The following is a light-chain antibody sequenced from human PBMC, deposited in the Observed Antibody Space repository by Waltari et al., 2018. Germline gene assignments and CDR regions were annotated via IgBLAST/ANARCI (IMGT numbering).Light chain of an antibody. J-gene: IGKJ1*01. CDR2: GAS. CDR1: QTVSSYY. V-gene: IGKV3-20*01. CDR3: QQYFSQWT. Sequence: EIVLTQSPGTLSLSPGERTTPSCRASQTVSSYYLAWYQQKPGLAPPLLIYGASTRAPGTPYRFSGSGSGTDFTLTISSLQAEDVAVYYCQQYFSQWTFGQGTKVEIK.